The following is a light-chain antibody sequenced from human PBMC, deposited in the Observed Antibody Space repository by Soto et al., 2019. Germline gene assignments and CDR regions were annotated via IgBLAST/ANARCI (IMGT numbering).Light chain of an antibody. CDR1: SSDVGSYDR. CDR2: EVN. J-gene: IGLJ3*02. Sequence: QSALTQPASVSGSLGQSITISCTGTSSDVGSYDRVSWYQQHPDKAPTLIIYEVNKRPSGVSNRFSGSKSGNTASLTISGLQAEDEADYYCCSSVGSPNWVFGGGTKLTVL. CDR3: CSSVGSPNWV. V-gene: IGLV2-23*02.